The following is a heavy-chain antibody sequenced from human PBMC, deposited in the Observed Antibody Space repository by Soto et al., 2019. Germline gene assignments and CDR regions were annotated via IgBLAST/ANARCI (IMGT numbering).Heavy chain of an antibody. V-gene: IGHV4-30-4*01. J-gene: IGHJ4*02. CDR2: MYYSGSL. CDR3: VRSPQEVVTPNIDY. D-gene: IGHD2-21*02. CDR1: GVSISRGGDY. Sequence: QVQLQESGPGLVKPSQTLSLTCTVSGVSISRGGDYWGWVRQPPGKGLEWIGYMYYSGSLYFNPSLRSRLTMSADTSENQFSLRLSSVTAADTAVYYCVRSPQEVVTPNIDYWGQGTLVTISS.